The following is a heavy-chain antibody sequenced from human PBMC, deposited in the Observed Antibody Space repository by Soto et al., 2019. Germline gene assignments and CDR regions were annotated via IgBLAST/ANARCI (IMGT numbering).Heavy chain of an antibody. Sequence: QVHLVESGGGVVQPGRSLRLSCVASGFTFSSYAMHWVRQAPGKGLEWVTAISYDGRNEYYADSVKGRFTISRDNSKNTVYLRMNSLRDEDTAVYYCARDRWLVLGGDYWGQGTLVTVSS. CDR3: ARDRWLVLGGDY. CDR2: ISYDGRNE. J-gene: IGHJ4*02. D-gene: IGHD6-19*01. CDR1: GFTFSSYA. V-gene: IGHV3-30*04.